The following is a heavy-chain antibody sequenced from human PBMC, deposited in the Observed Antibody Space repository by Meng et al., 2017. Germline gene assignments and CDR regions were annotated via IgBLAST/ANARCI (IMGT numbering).Heavy chain of an antibody. Sequence: QGQLQASGPGLVKPSGTLSLTCAVSGGSISSSNWWSWVRQPPGKGLEWIGEIYHSGSTNYNPSLKSRVTISVDKSKNQFSLKLSSVTAADTAVYYCARRGIAAAGNNWFDPWGQGTLVTVAS. D-gene: IGHD6-13*01. CDR1: GGSISSSNW. CDR3: ARRGIAAAGNNWFDP. CDR2: IYHSGST. J-gene: IGHJ5*02. V-gene: IGHV4-4*02.